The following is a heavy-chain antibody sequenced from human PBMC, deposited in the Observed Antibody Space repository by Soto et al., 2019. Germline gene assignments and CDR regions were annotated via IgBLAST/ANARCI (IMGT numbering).Heavy chain of an antibody. D-gene: IGHD2-15*01. V-gene: IGHV1-24*01. CDR2: FDPEDGET. CDR1: GYTLTELS. J-gene: IGHJ6*03. CDR3: ATSGEGGSWLSPYMDV. Sequence: GASVKVSCKVSGYTLTELSMHWVRQAPGKGLEWMGGFDPEDGETIYAQKFQGRVTMTEDTSTDTAYMELSSLRSEDTAVYYCATSGEGGSWLSPYMDVWGKGTTVTVSS.